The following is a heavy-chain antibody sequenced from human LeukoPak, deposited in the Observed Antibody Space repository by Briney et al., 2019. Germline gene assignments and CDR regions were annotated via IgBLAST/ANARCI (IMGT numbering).Heavy chain of an antibody. V-gene: IGHV4-61*02. J-gene: IGHJ5*02. CDR3: ARAYSRSWYFNWFDP. CDR2: IYTSGST. Sequence: KPSQTLSLTCTVSGGSISSGSYYWSWIRQPAGKGLEWIGRIYTSGSTNYNPSLKSRVTISVDTSKNQFSLKLSSVTAADTAVYYCARAYSRSWYFNWFDPWGQGTLVTVSS. D-gene: IGHD6-13*01. CDR1: GGSISSGSYY.